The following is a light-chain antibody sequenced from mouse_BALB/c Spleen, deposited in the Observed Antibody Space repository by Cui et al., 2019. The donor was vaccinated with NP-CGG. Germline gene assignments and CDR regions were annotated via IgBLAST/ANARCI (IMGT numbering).Light chain of an antibody. CDR2: GTN. CDR3: ALWYSNHWV. V-gene: IGLV1*01. J-gene: IGLJ1*01. Sequence: QAVVTHESALTTSPGETVTLTCSSSTGAVTTSNYANWVQEKPDHLFTGLIGGTNNRPPGVPARFSGSLIGDKAALTITGAQTEDEAIYFCALWYSNHWVFGGGTKLTVL. CDR1: TGAVTTSNY.